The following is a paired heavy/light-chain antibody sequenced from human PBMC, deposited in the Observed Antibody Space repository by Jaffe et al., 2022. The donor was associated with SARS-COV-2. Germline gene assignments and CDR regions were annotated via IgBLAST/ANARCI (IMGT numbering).Light chain of an antibody. CDR3: QQYYSTPWT. CDR1: QSVLYSSNNKNY. CDR2: WAS. J-gene: IGKJ1*01. Sequence: DIVMTQSPDSLAVSLGERATINCKSSQSVLYSSNNKNYLVWYQQKPGQPPKMLIYWASTRESGVPDRFSGSGSGTDFTLTISGLQAEDVAVYYCQQYYSTPWTFGQGTKVEIK. V-gene: IGKV4-1*01.
Heavy chain of an antibody. CDR2: ISGTGAGT. Sequence: EVQLLESGGDLVQTGGSLRLSCAASGFIFSSYAMSWVRQAPGKGLEWVSVISGTGAGTYYADSVKGRFTISRDNSKNMLYLQMNSLRAEDTAVYYCAKDRWLGDYDSSGSPTGYFQDWGQGTLVTVSS. D-gene: IGHD3-22*01. CDR3: AKDRWLGDYDSSGSPTGYFQD. J-gene: IGHJ1*01. V-gene: IGHV3-23*01. CDR1: GFIFSSYA.